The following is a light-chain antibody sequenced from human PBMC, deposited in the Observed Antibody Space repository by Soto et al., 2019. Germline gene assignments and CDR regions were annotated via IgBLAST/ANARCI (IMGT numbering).Light chain of an antibody. CDR1: QSVSSS. J-gene: IGKJ4*01. V-gene: IGKV3-11*01. CDR3: QQRSSWTLT. CDR2: DAS. Sequence: EIVLTQSPATLSLSPGETATLSCRASQSVSSSLAWYQQKPGQTPRLLIYDASNRATGIPARFSGSGSGTDFTITVSSLEPEDFAVYYCQQRSSWTLTFGGGTKVEIK.